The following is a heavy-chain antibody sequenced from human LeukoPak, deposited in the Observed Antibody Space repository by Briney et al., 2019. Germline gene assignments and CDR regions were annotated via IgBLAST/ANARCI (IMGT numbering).Heavy chain of an antibody. D-gene: IGHD2-15*01. CDR3: ARDPAGYCSSGSCFDY. Sequence: GGSLRLSCAASGFTFSSYEMNWVRQAPGKGLEWVSYISSSGSTIYYADSVKGRFTISRDNAKNSLYLQMNSLRAEDTAVYYCARDPAGYCSSGSCFDYWGQETLVTVSS. CDR1: GFTFSSYE. CDR2: ISSSGSTI. V-gene: IGHV3-48*03. J-gene: IGHJ4*02.